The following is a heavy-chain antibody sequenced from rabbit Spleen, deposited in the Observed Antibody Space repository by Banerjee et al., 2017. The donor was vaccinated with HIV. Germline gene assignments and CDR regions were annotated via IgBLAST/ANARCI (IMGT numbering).Heavy chain of an antibody. J-gene: IGHJ6*01. V-gene: IGHV1S45*01. CDR2: INTATGKA. Sequence: QEQLEESGGGLVKPEGSLTLTCKASGFSFSDRDVMCWVRQAPGKGLEWIACINTATGKAVYATWANGRFTISKTSTTVTLQMTSLTAADTATYFCARDSGTSFSTYGMDLWGQGTLVTVS. CDR3: ARDSGTSFSTYGMDL. CDR1: GFSFSDRDV. D-gene: IGHD8-1*01.